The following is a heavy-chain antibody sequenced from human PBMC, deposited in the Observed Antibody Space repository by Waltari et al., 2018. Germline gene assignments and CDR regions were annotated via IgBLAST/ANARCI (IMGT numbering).Heavy chain of an antibody. CDR2: INHSGST. Sequence: QVQLQQWGAGLLKPSETLSLTCAVYGGSFSGYYCSWIRQPPGKGLEWIGEINHSGSTNYNPSLKSRVTISVDTSKNQFSLKLSSVTAADTAVYYCARHYCSGGSCYSRFDPWGQGTLVTVSS. J-gene: IGHJ5*02. D-gene: IGHD2-15*01. CDR3: ARHYCSGGSCYSRFDP. V-gene: IGHV4-34*01. CDR1: GGSFSGYY.